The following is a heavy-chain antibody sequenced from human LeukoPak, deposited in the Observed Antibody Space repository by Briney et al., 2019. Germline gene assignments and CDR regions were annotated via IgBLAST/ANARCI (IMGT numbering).Heavy chain of an antibody. Sequence: PSETLSLTCTVSGGSISSGSYCWSWIRQPAGKGLEWIGRIYPSGSTNYNPSLKSRVTISADTSKNQFSLKLSSVTAADTAVYFCASGGLDAAGYYYFDYWGQGTLVTVSS. J-gene: IGHJ4*02. CDR3: ASGGLDAAGYYYFDY. D-gene: IGHD5-18*01. CDR1: GGSISSGSYC. CDR2: IYPSGST. V-gene: IGHV4-61*02.